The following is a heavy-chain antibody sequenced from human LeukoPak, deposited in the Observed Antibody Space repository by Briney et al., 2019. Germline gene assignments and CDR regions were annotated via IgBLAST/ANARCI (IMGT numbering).Heavy chain of an antibody. CDR2: LYYSGGT. J-gene: IGHJ4*02. Sequence: SETLSLTCTVSGGSISSSSYYWGWIRQPPGKGLEWIGSLYYSGGTFYNPSLRGRVTISVDTSKSQFSLKLSSVTAADTAVYYCARLYGYSGYSDYWGQGTLVTVSS. CDR1: GGSISSSSYY. CDR3: ARLYGYSGYSDY. D-gene: IGHD5-12*01. V-gene: IGHV4-39*01.